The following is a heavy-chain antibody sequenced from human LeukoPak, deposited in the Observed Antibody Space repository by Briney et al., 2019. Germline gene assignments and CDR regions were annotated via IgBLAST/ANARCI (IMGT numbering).Heavy chain of an antibody. D-gene: IGHD4-17*01. CDR1: GYTFSDYF. Sequence: ASVKVSCKASGYTFSDYFMHWVRQPPGQGLEWMGWISPEGGDTHYAQRFQGRVTMTRDTSISAAYMELTSLSSDDTAVYYCARNYGHNSKYFDLWGQGTLVTVSS. J-gene: IGHJ4*02. CDR3: ARNYGHNSKYFDL. CDR2: ISPEGGDT. V-gene: IGHV1-2*02.